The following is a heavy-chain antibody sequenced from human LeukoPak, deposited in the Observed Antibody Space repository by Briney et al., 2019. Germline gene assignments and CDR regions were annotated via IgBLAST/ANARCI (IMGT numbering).Heavy chain of an antibody. CDR2: IRSKVENETT. CDR3: TTGNP. Sequence: GGSLRLSCAPSGFTFTAASMSWVRQAPGKGLEWIGLIRSKVENETTEYAAPVKVRFSISRDDSKATLYLEMKSLKVDDTGVYYCTTGNPWGQGTLVTV. V-gene: IGHV3-15*05. CDR1: GFTFTAAS. J-gene: IGHJ1*01.